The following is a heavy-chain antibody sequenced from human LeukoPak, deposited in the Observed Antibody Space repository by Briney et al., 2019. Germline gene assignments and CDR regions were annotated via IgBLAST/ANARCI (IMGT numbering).Heavy chain of an antibody. V-gene: IGHV3-30*18. CDR3: AKDRVLHGCYDYYYYYGMDV. CDR1: GFTFSSYG. Sequence: GRSLRLSCAASGFTFSSYGMHWVRQAPVKGLEWVAAISYDGSNKYYADSVKGRFTISRDNSKNTLYLQMNSLRAEDTAVYYCAKDRVLHGCYDYYYYYGMDVWGQGTTVTVSS. D-gene: IGHD1-26*01. J-gene: IGHJ6*02. CDR2: ISYDGSNK.